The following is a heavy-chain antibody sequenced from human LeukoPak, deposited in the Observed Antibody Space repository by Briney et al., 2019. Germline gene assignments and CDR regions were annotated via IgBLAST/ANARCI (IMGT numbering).Heavy chain of an antibody. V-gene: IGHV3-30-3*01. J-gene: IGHJ4*02. Sequence: GGSLRLSCAASGFTFSSYAMHWVRQAPGKGLEWVAVISYDGSNKYYADSVKGRFTISRDNSKNTLYLQMNSLRAEDTAVYYCARDISLQAMGNWGQGTLVTVSS. CDR1: GFTFSSYA. CDR3: ARDISLQAMGN. CDR2: ISYDGSNK. D-gene: IGHD5-18*01.